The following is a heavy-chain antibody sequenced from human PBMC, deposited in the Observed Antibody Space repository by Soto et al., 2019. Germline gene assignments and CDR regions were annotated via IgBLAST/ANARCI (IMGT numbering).Heavy chain of an antibody. J-gene: IGHJ4*02. V-gene: IGHV3-43*01. CDR1: GFTFDDYT. CDR3: AKGGSSYYFDY. Sequence: EVPLVESGGVVVQPGGSLRLSCAASGFTFDDYTMHWVRQAPGKGLEWVSLISWDGGITYYADSVKGRFTISRDNSKNSLYLQMNSLRTEDTALYYCAKGGSSYYFDYWGQGTLVTVSS. CDR2: ISWDGGIT. D-gene: IGHD2-15*01.